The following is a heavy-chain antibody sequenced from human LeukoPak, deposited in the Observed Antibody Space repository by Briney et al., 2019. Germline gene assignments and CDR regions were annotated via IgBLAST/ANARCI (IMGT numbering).Heavy chain of an antibody. V-gene: IGHV3-21*01. CDR1: GFTVSGNY. J-gene: IGHJ4*02. CDR2: ISTSSSYI. CDR3: ARNRGDPSYFDY. Sequence: GGSMRLSCAASGFTVSGNYMSWVRQAPGKGLEWVSSISTSSSYIYYADSVKGRFTISRNNPKNSLYLQMNSLRAEDTAVYYCARNRGDPSYFDYWGQGTLVTVSS. D-gene: IGHD4-17*01.